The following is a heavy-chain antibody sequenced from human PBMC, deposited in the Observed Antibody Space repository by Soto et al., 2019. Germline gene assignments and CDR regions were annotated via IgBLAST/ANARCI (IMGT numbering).Heavy chain of an antibody. CDR2: TYPEDSQT. D-gene: IGHD3-22*01. CDR3: AKVVGDGNDYYDF. J-gene: IGHJ4*02. V-gene: IGHV5-51*01. CDR1: GYSFTSYW. Sequence: PGESLKISCKASGYSFTSYWIGWVRQISGKGLEWMGITYPEDSQTLYSPSFQGQVTISVDKSISTVYLQWSSLKASDTAIYYCAKVVGDGNDYYDFWGQGTLVTVSS.